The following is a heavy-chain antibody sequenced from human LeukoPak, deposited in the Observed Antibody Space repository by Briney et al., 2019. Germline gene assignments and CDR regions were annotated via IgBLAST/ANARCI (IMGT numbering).Heavy chain of an antibody. V-gene: IGHV3-43D*03. CDR1: GFTFDDYA. Sequence: GGSLRLSCAASGFTFDDYAMHWVRQAPGKGLEWVSLFSWVGGSTYYADSVKGRFTISRDNSKNSLYLQMNSLRAEDTALYYCAKDIDMEFYYDSSGRGFDYWGQGTLVTVSS. CDR3: AKDIDMEFYYDSSGRGFDY. D-gene: IGHD3-22*01. J-gene: IGHJ4*02. CDR2: FSWVGGST.